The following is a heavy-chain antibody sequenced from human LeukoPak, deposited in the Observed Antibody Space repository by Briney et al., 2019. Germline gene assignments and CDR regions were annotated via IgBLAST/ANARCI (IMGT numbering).Heavy chain of an antibody. CDR2: IAGSGGNT. CDR3: ASQYCSSTSCYWLSGY. CDR1: GFTFSSYA. V-gene: IGHV3-23*01. Sequence: GGSLRLSCAASGFTFSSYAMSWVRQAPGKGLEWISAIAGSGGNTYYADSVKGRFTISRDNSKNTLFLQMNSLRAEDTAVYYCASQYCSSTSCYWLSGYWGQGTLVTVSS. J-gene: IGHJ4*02. D-gene: IGHD2-2*01.